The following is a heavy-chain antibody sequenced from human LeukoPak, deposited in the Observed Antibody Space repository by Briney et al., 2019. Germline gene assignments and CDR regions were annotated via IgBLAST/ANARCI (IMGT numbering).Heavy chain of an antibody. Sequence: KLGESLKISCKGSGYTFTSYRITWVRQMPGKGLEWMGRIDPSDSYTNFSPSFQGHVTISADKSISTAFLQWSSLQASDAAMYYCARQVDYDGSGYLCYFDYWGQGTLVTVSS. CDR2: IDPSDSYT. V-gene: IGHV5-10-1*01. D-gene: IGHD3-22*01. CDR1: GYTFTSYR. J-gene: IGHJ4*02. CDR3: ARQVDYDGSGYLCYFDY.